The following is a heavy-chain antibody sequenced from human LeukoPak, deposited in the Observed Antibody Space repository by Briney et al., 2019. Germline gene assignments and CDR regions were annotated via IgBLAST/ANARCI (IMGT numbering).Heavy chain of an antibody. CDR2: INPNSGGT. D-gene: IGHD3-22*01. J-gene: IGHJ3*02. CDR3: ARSVARAYYYDSSGPNAFDI. CDR1: GYTFTGYY. Sequence: GASVKVSCKASGYTFTGYYMHWVRQAPGQGLEWMGRINPNSGGTNYAQKFQGWVTMTRDTSISTAYMELSRLRSDDTAVYYCARSVARAYYYDSSGPNAFDIWGQGTMVTVSS. V-gene: IGHV1-2*04.